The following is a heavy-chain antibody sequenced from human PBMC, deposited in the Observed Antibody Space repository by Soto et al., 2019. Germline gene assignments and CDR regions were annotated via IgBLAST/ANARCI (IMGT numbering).Heavy chain of an antibody. J-gene: IGHJ4*02. CDR2: ITGGGSSR. D-gene: IGHD6-13*01. CDR1: GFTFSSYS. Sequence: EVQLLQSGGGLVQPGGSLRLSCAASGFTFSSYSMTWVRQAPGKGLEWVSSITGGGSSRYYADSVKGRFTISRDNSKNSLDLQMTGLRVEDTALYYCAKVHPGSSWFSDLIYWGQGARVTVSP. CDR3: AKVHPGSSWFSDLIY. V-gene: IGHV3-23*01.